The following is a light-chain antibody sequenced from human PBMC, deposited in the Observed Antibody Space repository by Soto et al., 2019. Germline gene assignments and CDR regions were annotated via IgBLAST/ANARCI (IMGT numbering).Light chain of an antibody. V-gene: IGLV2-14*01. CDR2: EVS. CDR1: SSDVGGYNY. Sequence: QSVLTQPASVSGSPGQSITISCTGTSSDVGGYNYVSWYQQHPGKAPKLMISEVSNRPSGVSNRFSDSKSGNTASLTISGLQAEDEADYYCSSFTSSSTVVFGGGTKLTVL. J-gene: IGLJ2*01. CDR3: SSFTSSSTVV.